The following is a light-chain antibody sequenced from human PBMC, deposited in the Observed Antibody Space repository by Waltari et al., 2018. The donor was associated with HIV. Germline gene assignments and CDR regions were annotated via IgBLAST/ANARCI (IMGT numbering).Light chain of an antibody. CDR1: QSISTW. Sequence: DIQMTQSPSTLSASVGDRVTITCRASQSISTWLAWYQQKPGKGPNLRIYEASTLESGVPSRFSGSGSGTEFTLTISSLQPDDFATYYCQQYHDYWTFGQGTKVEIK. V-gene: IGKV1-5*03. CDR2: EAS. J-gene: IGKJ1*01. CDR3: QQYHDYWT.